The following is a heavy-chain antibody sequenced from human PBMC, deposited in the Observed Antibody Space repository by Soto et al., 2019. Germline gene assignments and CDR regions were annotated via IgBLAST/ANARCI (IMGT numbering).Heavy chain of an antibody. Sequence: GASVKVSCKASGYTFTSYDINWLRQSTGQGLEWMGWMNPNSGNTGYAQKFQGRVTMTRNTSISTAYMELSSLRSEDTAVYYCARVKYGSGSYYNGVELNKGYYYGMDVWGQGTTVTVSS. CDR2: MNPNSGNT. CDR1: GYTFTSYD. V-gene: IGHV1-8*01. CDR3: ARVKYGSGSYYNGVELNKGYYYGMDV. J-gene: IGHJ6*02. D-gene: IGHD3-10*01.